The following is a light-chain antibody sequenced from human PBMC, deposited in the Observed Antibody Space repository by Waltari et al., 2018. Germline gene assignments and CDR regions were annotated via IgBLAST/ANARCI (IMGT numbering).Light chain of an antibody. J-gene: IGLJ2*01. Sequence: SSALTQDPSLSVALGQTVRITCHGDSLRRYYPRWYQQRPGQAPILVLYGPDNRPSGIPDRFSGSTSGNTASLTITGAQAEDEADYYCHSRETFSTRLFGGGTRLTV. V-gene: IGLV3-19*01. CDR3: HSRETFSTRL. CDR1: SLRRYY. CDR2: GPD.